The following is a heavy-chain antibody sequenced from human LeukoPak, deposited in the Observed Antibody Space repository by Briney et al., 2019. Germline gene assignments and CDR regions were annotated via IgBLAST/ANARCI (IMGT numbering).Heavy chain of an antibody. D-gene: IGHD4-17*01. V-gene: IGHV3-23*01. CDR2: ISGSGGST. J-gene: IGHJ4*02. Sequence: GGSLRLSCAASGFTFSSYSMNWVRQTPGKGLEWVSVISGSGGSTYYADSVKGRFTISRDNSKNTLYLQMNSLRAEDTAVYYCAKGYLVTTVTTGVGYWGQGTLVTVSS. CDR1: GFTFSSYS. CDR3: AKGYLVTTVTTGVGY.